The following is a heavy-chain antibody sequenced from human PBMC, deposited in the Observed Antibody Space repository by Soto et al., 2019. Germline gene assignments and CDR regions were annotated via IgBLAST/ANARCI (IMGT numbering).Heavy chain of an antibody. CDR3: ARANYDSSGYYPSLFDY. J-gene: IGHJ4*02. CDR2: IYHSGST. Sequence: LFLTCAVSGGSISSGGYSWSWIRQPPGKGLEWIGYIYHSGSTYYNPSLKSRVTISVDRSKNQFSLKLSSVTAADTAVYYCARANYDSSGYYPSLFDYWGQGTLVTVSS. V-gene: IGHV4-30-2*01. D-gene: IGHD3-22*01. CDR1: GGSISSGGYS.